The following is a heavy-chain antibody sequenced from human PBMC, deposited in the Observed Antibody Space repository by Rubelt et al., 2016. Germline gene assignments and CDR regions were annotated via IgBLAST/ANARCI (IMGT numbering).Heavy chain of an antibody. CDR1: GFTFTDYY. CDR3: ARDVAVRLWGCGS. D-gene: IGHD6-6*01. V-gene: IGHV1-2*02. J-gene: IGHJ5*02. Sequence: QVQLVQSGAEVKKPGASVKVSCKASGFTFTDYYLHWVRQAPGQGLEWMGWINPNSGGTNYAQKFQGRITMTRDTSISTADRELSRLRDDETGVYYGARDVAVRLWGCGSWGQGTLVTVSS. CDR2: INPNSGGT.